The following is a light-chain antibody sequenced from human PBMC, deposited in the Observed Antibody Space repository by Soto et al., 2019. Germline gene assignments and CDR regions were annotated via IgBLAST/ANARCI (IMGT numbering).Light chain of an antibody. Sequence: QSALTQPASVSGSPGQSITLSCTGTSSDIGGHDFLSWYQQNPGKAPKLIICDVNNRPSGISDRFSASKSGNTASLTISGPQTEDEADYYCMFYRSGDPRVFGAGTKVTVL. V-gene: IGLV2-14*01. CDR2: DVN. J-gene: IGLJ1*01. CDR3: MFYRSGDPRV. CDR1: SSDIGGHDF.